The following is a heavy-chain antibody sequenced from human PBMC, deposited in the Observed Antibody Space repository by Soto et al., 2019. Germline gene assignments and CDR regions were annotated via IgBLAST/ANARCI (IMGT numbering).Heavy chain of an antibody. CDR1: GGSVSDKTYY. CDR3: ARTTAVPNTLRSRYFFDY. D-gene: IGHD4-17*01. CDR2: VYNSGTT. J-gene: IGHJ4*02. V-gene: IGHV4-61*01. Sequence: SLTCSVSGGSVSDKTYYWSWIRQPPGKRLEWIGYVYNSGTTNYNPSLKSRVTISVDLSKNRFSLRLSSVTTADTALYYCARTTAVPNTLRSRYFFDYWGQGTLVTVSS.